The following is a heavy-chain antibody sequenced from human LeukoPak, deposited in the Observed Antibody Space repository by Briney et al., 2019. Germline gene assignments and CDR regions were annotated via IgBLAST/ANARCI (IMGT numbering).Heavy chain of an antibody. CDR2: VYYSGRT. Sequence: SSETLSLTCTVSGDSVRSDTYYWSWIRQPPGKGLEWIGFVYYSGRTNCNPSLKSRVTMSVDTSKNQFSLMLRSVTAADTAVYYCVREATTEYYDSSGYYRQTEVFDAWGQGTKVTVSS. CDR1: GDSVRSDTYY. V-gene: IGHV4-61*01. D-gene: IGHD3-22*01. CDR3: VREATTEYYDSSGYYRQTEVFDA. J-gene: IGHJ3*01.